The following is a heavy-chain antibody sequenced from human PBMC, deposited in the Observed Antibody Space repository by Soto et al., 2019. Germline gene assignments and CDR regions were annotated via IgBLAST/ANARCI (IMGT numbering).Heavy chain of an antibody. CDR2: ISGSGGST. J-gene: IGHJ6*02. Sequence: PGGSLRLSCAASGFTFSSYAMSWVRQAPGKGLEWVSAISGSGGSTYYADSVKGRFTISRDNSKNTLYLQMNSLRAEDTAVYYCAKDSVYDISTGLPEYSMDVWGQGATVTVSS. D-gene: IGHD3-9*01. CDR1: GFTFSSYA. V-gene: IGHV3-23*01. CDR3: AKDSVYDISTGLPEYSMDV.